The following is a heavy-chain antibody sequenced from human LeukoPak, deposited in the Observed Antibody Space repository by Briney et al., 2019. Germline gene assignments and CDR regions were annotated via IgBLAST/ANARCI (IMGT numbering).Heavy chain of an antibody. Sequence: SETLSLTCAVYGGSFSGYYWSWIRQPPGKWLEWIGEINDSGSTNYTPSLKRRVTISVDTSKNHFSLKLSSVTAADTAVYYCARLNCSGGSCYPDYWGQGTLVTVSS. J-gene: IGHJ4*02. CDR3: ARLNCSGGSCYPDY. V-gene: IGHV4-34*01. CDR2: INDSGST. CDR1: GGSFSGYY. D-gene: IGHD2-15*01.